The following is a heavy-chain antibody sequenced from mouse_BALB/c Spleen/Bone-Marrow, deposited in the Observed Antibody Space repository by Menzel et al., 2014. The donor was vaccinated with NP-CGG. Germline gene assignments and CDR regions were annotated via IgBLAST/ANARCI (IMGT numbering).Heavy chain of an antibody. J-gene: IGHJ2*01. CDR3: ASYVYGYFFDY. D-gene: IGHD2-2*01. Sequence: VQLQQPGAELVKPGASVKLSCTASGFNVKDTYIHWVKQRPEQGLEWIGRVDPANGNTKYDPKFQGQAIITADTSSNTAYLQLSSLTSEDTAVYYCASYVYGYFFDYWGQGTPLTVSS. CDR2: VDPANGNT. CDR1: GFNVKDTY. V-gene: IGHV14-3*02.